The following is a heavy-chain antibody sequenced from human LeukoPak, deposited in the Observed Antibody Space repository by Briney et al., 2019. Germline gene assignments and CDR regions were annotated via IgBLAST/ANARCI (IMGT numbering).Heavy chain of an antibody. V-gene: IGHV1-2*02. D-gene: IGHD2-15*01. CDR1: GYTFTGYY. Sequence: ASVKVSCKASGYTFTGYYMHWVRQAPGQGLEWMGWINPNSGGTNYAQKFQGRVTMTRDTSISTAYMELSRLRSDDTAVYYCAREDGGGSCYLGYWGQGTLVTVSS. J-gene: IGHJ4*02. CDR3: AREDGGGSCYLGY. CDR2: INPNSGGT.